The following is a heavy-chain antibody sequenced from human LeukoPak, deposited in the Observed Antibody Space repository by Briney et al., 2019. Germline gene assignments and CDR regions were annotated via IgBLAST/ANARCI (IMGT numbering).Heavy chain of an antibody. CDR1: GYTFTSYG. CDR3: ARHVQHFCSSTSCYAGMWYFDY. J-gene: IGHJ4*02. Sequence: ASVKVSCTASGYTFTSYGISWVRQAPGQGLEWMGWICAYNGNTNYAQKLQGRVTMTTDTSTSTAYMELRSLRSDETAVYYCARHVQHFCSSTSCYAGMWYFDYWGQGTLVTVSS. CDR2: ICAYNGNT. V-gene: IGHV1-18*01. D-gene: IGHD2-2*01.